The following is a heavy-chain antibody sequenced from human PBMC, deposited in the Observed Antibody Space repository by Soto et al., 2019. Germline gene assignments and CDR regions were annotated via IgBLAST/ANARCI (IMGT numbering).Heavy chain of an antibody. J-gene: IGHJ6*02. CDR3: ASSSSGYSHGRRHYYGMDV. CDR1: GGSISSYY. CDR2: IYYSGST. Sequence: SETLSLTCTVSGGSISSYYWSWIRQPPGKGLEWIGYIYYSGSTNYNPSLKSRVTISVDTSKNQLSLKLSSVTAADTAVYYCASSSSGYSHGRRHYYGMDVCVQGSTVSLSS. V-gene: IGHV4-59*01. D-gene: IGHD5-18*01.